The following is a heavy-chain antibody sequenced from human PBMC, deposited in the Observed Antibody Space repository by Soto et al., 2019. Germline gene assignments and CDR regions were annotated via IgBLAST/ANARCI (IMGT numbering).Heavy chain of an antibody. Sequence: ASVKVSCKASGGTFSSYAISWVRQAPGQGLEWMGGIIPIFGTANYAQKFQGRVTITADKSTSTAYMELSSLRSEDTAVYYCARGGYSYGYVRNNWFDPWGQGTLVTVS. J-gene: IGHJ5*02. D-gene: IGHD5-18*01. CDR1: GGTFSSYA. V-gene: IGHV1-69*06. CDR2: IIPIFGTA. CDR3: ARGGYSYGYVRNNWFDP.